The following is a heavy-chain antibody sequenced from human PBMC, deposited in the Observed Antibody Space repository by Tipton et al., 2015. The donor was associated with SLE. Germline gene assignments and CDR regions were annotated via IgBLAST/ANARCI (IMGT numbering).Heavy chain of an antibody. CDR2: IYSSGST. CDR3: ARGVAAAGIYGMDV. V-gene: IGHV4-61*09. D-gene: IGHD6-13*01. CDR1: GGSISSDDYY. J-gene: IGHJ6*02. Sequence: TLSLTCTVSGGSISSDDYYSNWIRQPVGKALEWIGHIYSSGSTNYNPSLKSRVAISVDTSKNHFSLKLHSVTAADTAVYYCARGVAAAGIYGMDVWGQGTTVTVSS.